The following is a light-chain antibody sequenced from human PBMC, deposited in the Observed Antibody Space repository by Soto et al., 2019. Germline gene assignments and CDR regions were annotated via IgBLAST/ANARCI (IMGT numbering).Light chain of an antibody. CDR1: SSDVGGYDY. V-gene: IGLV2-8*01. J-gene: IGLJ1*01. CDR3: SSYTGGNPSYV. Sequence: QSALTQPPSASGSPGQSVTISCPGTSSDVGGYDYVSWYQQHPGKAPKLMSYEVTIRPSGVSDRFSGSKSGNTASLSVSGLQAEDEADYYCSSYTGGNPSYVFGTGAKGTVL. CDR2: EVT.